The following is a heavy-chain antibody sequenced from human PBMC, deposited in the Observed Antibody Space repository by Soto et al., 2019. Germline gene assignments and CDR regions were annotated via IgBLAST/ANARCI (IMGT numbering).Heavy chain of an antibody. Sequence: ETLSLTCAVSGFFISSGNYWGWIRKPPGKGLEWIGSIFHGGNTYYNPSLKSRVTISVDMSKNQFSLKLNSVTAADTAVYYCARARWYDAFDVWGQGTVVTVS. CDR2: IFHGGNT. CDR1: GFFISSGNY. D-gene: IGHD2-15*01. V-gene: IGHV4-38-2*01. CDR3: ARARWYDAFDV. J-gene: IGHJ3*01.